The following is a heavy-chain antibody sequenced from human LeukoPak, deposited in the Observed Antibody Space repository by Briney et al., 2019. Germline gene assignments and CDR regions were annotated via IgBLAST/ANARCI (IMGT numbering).Heavy chain of an antibody. Sequence: VKVSCKASGYTFTSYGISWVRQAPGQGLEWMGWISAYNGNTNYAQKLQGRVTMTTDTSTSTAYIELRSLRSDDTAVYYCASTVVGSGWGPYYYYGMDVWGQGTTVTVSS. V-gene: IGHV1-18*01. J-gene: IGHJ6*02. CDR2: ISAYNGNT. CDR3: ASTVVGSGWGPYYYYGMDV. D-gene: IGHD6-19*01. CDR1: GYTFTSYG.